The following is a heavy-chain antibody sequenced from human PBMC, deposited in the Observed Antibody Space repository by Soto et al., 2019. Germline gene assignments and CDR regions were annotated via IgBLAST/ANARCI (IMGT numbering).Heavy chain of an antibody. Sequence: QVQLVQSGAEVKKPGSSVKVSCKASGGTFSSYAISWVRQAPGQGLEWMGGIIPSFGTANYAQKFQGRVTITADESTSTAYMELSSLRSDDTAVYYCAGVSRLGEDTDYWGQGTLVTVSS. CDR1: GGTFSSYA. D-gene: IGHD3-16*01. CDR3: AGVSRLGEDTDY. CDR2: IIPSFGTA. J-gene: IGHJ4*02. V-gene: IGHV1-69*01.